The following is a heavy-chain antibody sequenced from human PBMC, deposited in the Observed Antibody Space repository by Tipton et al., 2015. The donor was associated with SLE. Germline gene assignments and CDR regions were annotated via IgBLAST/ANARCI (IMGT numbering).Heavy chain of an antibody. CDR1: GDSITSITRTNW. J-gene: IGHJ3*02. D-gene: IGHD3-16*01. V-gene: IGHV4-4*02. CDR2: IYHSGST. Sequence: TLSLTCTVSGDSITSITRTNWWSWVRQPPGKGLEWIGEIYHSGSTNYKPSLKSRVTMSVDKAKNQLSLTLNSVTAKDTAIYYCAREDSPTGRMISSGGDPVSAFDIWGQGTMVTVSS. CDR3: AREDSPTGRMISSGGDPVSAFDI.